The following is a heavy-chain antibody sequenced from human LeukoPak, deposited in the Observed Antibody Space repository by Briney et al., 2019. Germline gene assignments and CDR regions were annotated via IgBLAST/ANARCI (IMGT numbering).Heavy chain of an antibody. Sequence: ASVKVSCKASGYTFTSYGISWVRQAPGQGLEWMGWISAYNGNTNYAQKLQGRVTMTTDTSTSTAYMELRSLRSEDTAVYYCARDYYDSSGYYRNPQNWFDPWGQGTLVTVSS. J-gene: IGHJ5*02. CDR2: ISAYNGNT. D-gene: IGHD3-22*01. V-gene: IGHV1-18*01. CDR1: GYTFTSYG. CDR3: ARDYYDSSGYYRNPQNWFDP.